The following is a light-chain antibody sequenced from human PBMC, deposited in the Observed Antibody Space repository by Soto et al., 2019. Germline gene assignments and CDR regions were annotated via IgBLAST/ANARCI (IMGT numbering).Light chain of an antibody. J-gene: IGKJ4*01. CDR3: QQLRMYPST. Sequence: IQLTQSPSSLSASVGDRVTITCRASQDIAIYLAWYQEKPGEDPQLLIYAASTLYGGVASRFSGSGSGPDFALTITSLQAEDFATYYCQQLRMYPSTFGGGTKVDIK. V-gene: IGKV1-9*01. CDR2: AAS. CDR1: QDIAIY.